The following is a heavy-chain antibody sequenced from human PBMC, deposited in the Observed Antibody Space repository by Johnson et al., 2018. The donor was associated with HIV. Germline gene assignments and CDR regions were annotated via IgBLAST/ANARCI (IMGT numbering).Heavy chain of an antibody. CDR2: IYSDGTT. D-gene: IGHD2-21*02. CDR3: TRGGGAYCGSDCLRTFDV. J-gene: IGHJ3*01. V-gene: IGHV3-66*01. CDR1: GFTVRSSY. Sequence: VQLVESGGGVVQPGRSLRLSCAASGFTVRSSYMSWVRQAPGKGLEHVSVIYSDGTTYYADFVKGRFTISRDSSKDTLYLQMNSLRAEDTAVYYCTRGGGAYCGSDCLRTFDVWGQGTMVAVSS.